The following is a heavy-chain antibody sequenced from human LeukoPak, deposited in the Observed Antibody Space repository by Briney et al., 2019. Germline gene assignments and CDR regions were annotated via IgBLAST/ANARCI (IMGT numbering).Heavy chain of an antibody. J-gene: IGHJ4*02. CDR3: ARHVPGRDTAMLTDY. V-gene: IGHV4-59*08. CDR1: GGYISGYY. D-gene: IGHD5-18*01. Sequence: SETLSLTCTVSGGYISGYYWSWVRQAPGKGLEYIGYIHYTGSTNYNAALKSRVTISVDTSKNRFSLKLSSVTAADTAVYYCARHVPGRDTAMLTDYWGQGAPVTVSS. CDR2: IHYTGST.